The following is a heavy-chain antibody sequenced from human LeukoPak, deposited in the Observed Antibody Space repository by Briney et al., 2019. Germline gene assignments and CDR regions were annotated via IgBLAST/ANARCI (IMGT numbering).Heavy chain of an antibody. D-gene: IGHD3-10*01. J-gene: IGHJ5*02. CDR2: INHRGST. CDR3: AKSLYGSGSYYNWFDP. Sequence: SETLSLTCAVYGGSFSGYYWSWIRQSPGKGLEWIGEINHRGSTNYNPSLKRRVTISLDTSKNQFSLKLSSVTAADTAVYYCAKSLYGSGSYYNWFDPWGQGTLVTVSS. V-gene: IGHV4-34*01. CDR1: GGSFSGYY.